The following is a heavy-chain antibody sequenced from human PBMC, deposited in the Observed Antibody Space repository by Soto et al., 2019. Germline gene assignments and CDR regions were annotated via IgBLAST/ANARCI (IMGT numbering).Heavy chain of an antibody. D-gene: IGHD5-12*01. Sequence: EVQLVESGGGLVKPGESLRLSCEASGASFTNAWMNWVGKAPGRGLEWVGRIKTRIDSATTDYAAPVKGRFTISRDDSKNTLYLQMDSLKTEDTAVYYCTTEDPSWLRGLEYWGQGTLVTVSS. CDR1: GASFTNAW. J-gene: IGHJ4*02. CDR3: TTEDPSWLRGLEY. V-gene: IGHV3-15*01. CDR2: IKTRIDSATT.